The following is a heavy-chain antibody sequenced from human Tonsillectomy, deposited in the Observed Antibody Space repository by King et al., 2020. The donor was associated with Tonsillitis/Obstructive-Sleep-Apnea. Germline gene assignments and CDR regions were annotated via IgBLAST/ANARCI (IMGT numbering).Heavy chain of an antibody. CDR1: GFTFSSYW. CDR2: INSDGSTS. Sequence: VQLVESGGGLVQPGGSLRLSCVASGFTFSSYWMHWVRQAPGKGLVWVSRINSDGSTSTYADSVKGRFTISRDNAKNTLYLQVNSLRAEDTAVYYCAREYYGFWSGYYLDYWGQGTLVTVSS. V-gene: IGHV3-74*01. CDR3: AREYYGFWSGYYLDY. D-gene: IGHD3-3*01. J-gene: IGHJ4*02.